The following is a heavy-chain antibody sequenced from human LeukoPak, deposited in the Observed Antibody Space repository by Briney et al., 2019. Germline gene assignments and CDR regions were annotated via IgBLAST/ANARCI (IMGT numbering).Heavy chain of an antibody. CDR3: ARVLTYYYDSSGYHFDY. D-gene: IGHD3-22*01. J-gene: IGHJ4*02. CDR2: IDPSDSYT. Sequence: GESLQISCKGSGSIFTSYWISWVRQLPGKGLEWMGRIDPSDSYTNYSPSFQGHVTISADKSISTAYLQWSSLKASDTAMYYCARVLTYYYDSSGYHFDYWGQGTLVTVSS. CDR1: GSIFTSYW. V-gene: IGHV5-10-1*01.